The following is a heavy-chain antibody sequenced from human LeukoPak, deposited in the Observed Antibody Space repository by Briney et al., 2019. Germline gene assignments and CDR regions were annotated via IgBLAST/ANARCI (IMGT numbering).Heavy chain of an antibody. V-gene: IGHV3-23*01. CDR2: ISGSGGST. D-gene: IGHD6-13*01. CDR1: GFTFSSYA. Sequence: GGSLRLSCAASGFTFSSYAMSWVRQAPGKGLEWVSAISGSGGSTYYADSVKGRFTISRDNSQDTLYLQMNGLRAEDTAVYYSAKAPRAAAGTYNGMDVWGQGPKVT. J-gene: IGHJ6*02. CDR3: AKAPRAAAGTYNGMDV.